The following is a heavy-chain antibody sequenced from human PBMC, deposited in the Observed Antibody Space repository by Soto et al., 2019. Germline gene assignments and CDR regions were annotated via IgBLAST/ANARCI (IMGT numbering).Heavy chain of an antibody. CDR1: GYTFTSYG. CDR3: ARVALTVTKDYYYYGMDV. J-gene: IGHJ6*02. CDR2: ISAYNGNT. D-gene: IGHD4-4*01. Sequence: ASVKVSCKASGYTFTSYGISWVRQAPGQGLEWMGWISAYNGNTNYAQKLQGRVTMTTDTSTSTAYMELRSLRSDDTAVYYCARVALTVTKDYYYYGMDVWGQGTTVTVSS. V-gene: IGHV1-18*01.